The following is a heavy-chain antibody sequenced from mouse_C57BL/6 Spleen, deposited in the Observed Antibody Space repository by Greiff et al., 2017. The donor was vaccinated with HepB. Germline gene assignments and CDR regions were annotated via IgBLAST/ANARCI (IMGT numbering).Heavy chain of an antibody. CDR2: ISDGGSYT. CDR1: GFTFSSYA. Sequence: EVQLVESGGGLVKPGGSLKLSCAASGFTFSSYAMSWVRQTPEKRLEWVATISDGGSYTYYPDNVKGRFTISRDNAKNNLYLQMSHLKSEDTAMYYCARDGLTTVVAFDYWGQGTTLTVSS. D-gene: IGHD1-1*01. CDR3: ARDGLTTVVAFDY. J-gene: IGHJ2*01. V-gene: IGHV5-4*01.